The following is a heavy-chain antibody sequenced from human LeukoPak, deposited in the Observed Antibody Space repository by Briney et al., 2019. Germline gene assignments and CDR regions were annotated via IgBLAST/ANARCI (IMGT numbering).Heavy chain of an antibody. J-gene: IGHJ4*02. CDR2: ISGRTGST. D-gene: IGHD5-12*01. Sequence: PGGSQRLSCAASGFTFSTNAMSWVRQAPGKGLEWVSAISGRTGSTYYSDSVKGRFTISRDNSKSTLYLQMDSLRAEDTAVYYCAKCGNSGCHLIDYWGQGTLVTVSS. V-gene: IGHV3-23*01. CDR1: GFTFSTNA. CDR3: AKCGNSGCHLIDY.